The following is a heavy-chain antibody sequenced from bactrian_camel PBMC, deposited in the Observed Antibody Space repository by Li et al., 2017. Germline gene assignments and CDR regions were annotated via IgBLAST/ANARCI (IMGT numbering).Heavy chain of an antibody. D-gene: IGHD6*01. CDR2: VIHDGGNT. J-gene: IGHJ4*01. CDR3: TAEGRNYGGN. Sequence: VQLVESGGGLVQPGGPLRLSCSPSGLTLSSYYMSWVRQAPGKGFEWVSSVIHDGGNTYYADSVKGRFTMSRDNAKNTLYLQMNSLNPEDTAIYFCTAEGRNYGGNWGQ. CDR1: GLTLSSYY. V-gene: IGHV3S40*01.